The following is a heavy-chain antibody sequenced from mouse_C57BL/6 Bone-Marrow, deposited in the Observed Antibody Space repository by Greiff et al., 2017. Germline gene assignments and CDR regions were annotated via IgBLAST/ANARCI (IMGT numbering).Heavy chain of an antibody. Sequence: EVQLVESGGGLVKPGGSLKLSCAASGFPFSDYGMHWVRQAPEKGLEWVAYISSGSSTIYYADTVKGRFTISRDNAKNTLFLQMTSLRSEDTAMYYCARGRRGFAYWGQGTLVTVSA. CDR3: ARGRRGFAY. CDR1: GFPFSDYG. V-gene: IGHV5-17*01. CDR2: ISSGSSTI. J-gene: IGHJ3*01.